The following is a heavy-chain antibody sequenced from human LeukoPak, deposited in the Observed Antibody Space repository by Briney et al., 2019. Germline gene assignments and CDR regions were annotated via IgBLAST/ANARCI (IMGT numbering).Heavy chain of an antibody. CDR2: IIPILGIA. J-gene: IGHJ5*02. Sequence: SVKVSCKASGGTFSSYTISWVRQAPGQGLEWMGRIIPILGIANYAQKFQGRVTITADKYTSTAYMELSSLRSEDTAVYYCAREAIFGVVIIKGNWFDPWGQGTLVTVSS. V-gene: IGHV1-69*04. CDR3: AREAIFGVVIIKGNWFDP. D-gene: IGHD3-3*01. CDR1: GGTFSSYT.